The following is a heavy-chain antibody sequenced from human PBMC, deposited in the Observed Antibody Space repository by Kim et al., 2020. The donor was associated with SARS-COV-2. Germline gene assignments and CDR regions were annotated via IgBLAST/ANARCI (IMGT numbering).Heavy chain of an antibody. CDR3: AKSDCAGGTCFLINY. D-gene: IGHD2-8*02. Sequence: DSVKGRFTISRDNSSNKLLLLMRALRAEDAAVYYCAKSDCAGGTCFLINYWGQGTLVTVSS. J-gene: IGHJ4*02. V-gene: IGHV3-23*01.